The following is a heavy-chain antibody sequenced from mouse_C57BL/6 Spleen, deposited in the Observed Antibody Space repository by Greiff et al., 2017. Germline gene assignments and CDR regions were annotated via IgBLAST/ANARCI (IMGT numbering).Heavy chain of an antibody. CDR3: ARQTGVHLGYFDV. Sequence: EVQLQESGGGLVKPGGSLKLSCVASGFTFSSYTMSWVRQTPEKRLEWVATISGGGGNTYYPDSVKGRFTITRDNAKNPLYLQRSSLRSEDTALYYCARQTGVHLGYFDVWGTGTTVTVSS. D-gene: IGHD3-2*01. J-gene: IGHJ1*03. V-gene: IGHV5-9*01. CDR1: GFTFSSYT. CDR2: ISGGGGNT.